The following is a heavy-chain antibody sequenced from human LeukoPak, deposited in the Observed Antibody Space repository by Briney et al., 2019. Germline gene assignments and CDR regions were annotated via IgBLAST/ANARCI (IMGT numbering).Heavy chain of an antibody. J-gene: IGHJ4*02. Sequence: PGGPLRLSXAASGFTVSTNYMSWVRQAPGKGLEWVSVIYSGGTTYYADSVKGRFTISRDNSKNTLYLQMNSLRAEDTAVYYCARAPSFDYWGQETLVTVSS. CDR1: GFTVSTNY. CDR2: IYSGGTT. CDR3: ARAPSFDY. V-gene: IGHV3-53*01.